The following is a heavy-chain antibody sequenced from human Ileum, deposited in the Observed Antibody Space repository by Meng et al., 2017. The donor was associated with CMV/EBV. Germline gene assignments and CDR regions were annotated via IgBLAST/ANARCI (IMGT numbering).Heavy chain of an antibody. CDR1: DASFSDFY. CDR2: IHPSGST. CDR3: ARGQDNHKGGVH. V-gene: IGHV4-34*01. Sequence: GGGLLKPSDTLSLTCDVYDASFSDFYWSWTRHLPGKGLEWIGEIHPSGSTHYNPSLESRVSISVHMSNNQFSLKVSSVTAADTAVYYCARGQDNHKGGVHWGQGTLVTVSS. J-gene: IGHJ4*02. D-gene: IGHD1-14*01.